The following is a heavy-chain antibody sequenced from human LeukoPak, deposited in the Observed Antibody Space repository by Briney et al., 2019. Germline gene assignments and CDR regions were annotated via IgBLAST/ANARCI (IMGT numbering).Heavy chain of an antibody. CDR3: ARGGRIVVVPAAMLTKYNWFDP. V-gene: IGHV4-34*01. D-gene: IGHD2-2*01. CDR1: GGSFSGYY. Sequence: SETLSLTCAVYGGSFSGYYWSWIRQPPGKGLEWIGEINHSGSTNYNPSLKSRVTISVDTSKNQFSLKLSSVTAADTAVYYCARGGRIVVVPAAMLTKYNWFDPWGQGTLATVSS. CDR2: INHSGST. J-gene: IGHJ5*02.